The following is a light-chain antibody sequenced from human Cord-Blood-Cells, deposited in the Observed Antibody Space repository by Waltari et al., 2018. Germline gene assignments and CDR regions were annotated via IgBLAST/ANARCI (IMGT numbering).Light chain of an antibody. CDR2: DVS. CDR3: SSYTSSSTLV. CDR1: GSDVGGYTY. Sequence: QPALLPPASVSGSPGQSLTISCTGTGSDVGGYTYVSWYQQHPGKAPKLMIHDVSNRPSGVSNRFSGSKSGNTASLTISGLQAEDEADYYCSSYTSSSTLVFGGGTKLTVL. J-gene: IGLJ2*01. V-gene: IGLV2-14*01.